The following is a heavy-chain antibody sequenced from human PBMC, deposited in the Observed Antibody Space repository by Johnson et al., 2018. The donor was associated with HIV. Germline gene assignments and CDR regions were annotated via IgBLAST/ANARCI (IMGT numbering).Heavy chain of an antibody. Sequence: QVQLVESGGGVVQPGRSLRLSCAASGFTFSNYAMHWVRQAPGKGLEWVAVISYDGSYKYYANSVKGRFTISRDNSKNTLSLHMNRLRAEDTAVFYCARTPRTYYYDSSDGAFDIWGQGTMVTVSS. D-gene: IGHD3-22*01. J-gene: IGHJ3*02. V-gene: IGHV3-30*01. CDR2: ISYDGSYK. CDR3: ARTPRTYYYDSSDGAFDI. CDR1: GFTFSNYA.